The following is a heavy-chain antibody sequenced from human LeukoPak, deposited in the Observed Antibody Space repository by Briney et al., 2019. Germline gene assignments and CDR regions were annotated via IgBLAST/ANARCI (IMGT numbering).Heavy chain of an antibody. J-gene: IGHJ4*02. CDR2: IYYSGST. V-gene: IGHV4-59*01. CDR1: GGSISSYY. D-gene: IGHD3-22*01. Sequence: PSETLSLTCTVSGGSISSYYWSWIRQPAGKGLEWIGYIYYSGSTNYNPSLKSRVTISVDTSKNQFSLKLSSVTAADTAVYYCARTLYYYDSSGYSPYFDYWGQGTLVTVSS. CDR3: ARTLYYYDSSGYSPYFDY.